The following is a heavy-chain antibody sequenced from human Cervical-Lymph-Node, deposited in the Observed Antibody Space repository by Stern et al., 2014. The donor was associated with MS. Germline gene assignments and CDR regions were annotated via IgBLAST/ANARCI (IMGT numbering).Heavy chain of an antibody. J-gene: IGHJ4*02. D-gene: IGHD2-15*01. V-gene: IGHV1-18*01. CDR3: ARGWELHN. Sequence: QVQLVQSGAEVKKPGASVKVSCKASGYTFISYGISWVRQAPGKGLEWMGWVNTYNGDANYAQKLQGRGTMTTDTSKSTVSMELRSLRSDDTAVYYCARGWELHNWGQGTLVTVSS. CDR1: GYTFISYG. CDR2: VNTYNGDA.